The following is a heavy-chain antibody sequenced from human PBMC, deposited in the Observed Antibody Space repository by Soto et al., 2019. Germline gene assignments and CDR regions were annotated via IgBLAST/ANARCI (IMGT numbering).Heavy chain of an antibody. CDR1: GFTFSNYA. V-gene: IGHV3-23*01. Sequence: EVQLLESGGGLVQPGGSLRLSCAASGFTFSNYAMNWVRQAPGKGLEWVSTISGSGGSPYYADSVKGRFTISRDNSKNTLYLKMNGLRAGESAIYYCAKEGNSGLYYFDYWGQGTLVTVSS. CDR2: ISGSGGSP. D-gene: IGHD6-19*01. CDR3: AKEGNSGLYYFDY. J-gene: IGHJ4*02.